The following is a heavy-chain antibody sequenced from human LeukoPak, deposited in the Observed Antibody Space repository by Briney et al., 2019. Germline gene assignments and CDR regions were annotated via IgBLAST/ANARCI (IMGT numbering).Heavy chain of an antibody. CDR2: IWYDGSNK. CDR1: GFTFSSYG. V-gene: IGHV3-33*01. D-gene: IGHD1-14*01. J-gene: IGHJ6*02. CDR3: ARMLWPEDYYYYGMDV. Sequence: GGSLRLSCAASGFTFSSYGMHWVRQAPGKGLEWVAVIWYDGSNKYYADSVKGRFTISRDNSKNTLYLQMNSLRAEDTAVYYCARMLWPEDYYYYGMDVWGQGTTVTVSS.